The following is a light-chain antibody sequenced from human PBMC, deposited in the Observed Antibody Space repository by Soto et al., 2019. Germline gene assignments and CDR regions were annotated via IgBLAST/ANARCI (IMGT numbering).Light chain of an antibody. V-gene: IGKV1-9*01. CDR1: QGISSY. Sequence: IQLTQSPSSLSASVGDRVTITCRASQGISSYLAWYQQKPGKAPKLLIYAASTLQSGVPARFSGSESGAVFTLRISSLQPEDFATYYCQQLNSYPLTFGGGTKVDIK. J-gene: IGKJ4*01. CDR3: QQLNSYPLT. CDR2: AAS.